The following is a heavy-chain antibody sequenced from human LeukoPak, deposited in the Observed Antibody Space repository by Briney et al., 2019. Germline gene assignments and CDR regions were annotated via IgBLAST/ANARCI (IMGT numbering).Heavy chain of an antibody. CDR1: GFTFSSYS. V-gene: IGHV3-21*01. J-gene: IGHJ4*02. CDR2: ISSSSSNI. CDR3: VKTPNGRLVDDDY. D-gene: IGHD6-19*01. Sequence: PGGSLRLSCAASGFTFSSYSMNWVRQAPGKGLEWVSSISSSSSNIYYADSVKGRFTISRDNAKNSLYLQMNSLRAEDTAVYYCVKTPNGRLVDDDYWGQGTLVTVSS.